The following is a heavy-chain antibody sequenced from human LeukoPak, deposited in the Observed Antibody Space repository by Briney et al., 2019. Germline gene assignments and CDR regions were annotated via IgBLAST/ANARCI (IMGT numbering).Heavy chain of an antibody. CDR2: IDWDDDK. V-gene: IGHV2-70*11. CDR1: GFSLSTSGVC. D-gene: IGHD6-19*01. CDR3: ARIYSSGWSNDY. J-gene: IGHJ4*02. Sequence: SGPALVKPTQTLTLTCTFSGFSLSTSGVCVSWIRQPPGKALEWLARIDWDDDKYYSTSLKTRLTISTDTSKNQVVLIMTNMDPVDTATYYCARIYSSGWSNDYWGQGTLVTVSS.